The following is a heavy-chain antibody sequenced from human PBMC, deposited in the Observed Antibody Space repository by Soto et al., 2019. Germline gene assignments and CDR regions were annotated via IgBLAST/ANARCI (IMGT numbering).Heavy chain of an antibody. Sequence: QVQLVQSGAEVKKPGASVKVSCNASGYTFTSYGISWVRQAPGQGLEWMGWISSYNGNTNYAQKLQGRVTMTTDTSTITAYMELRSLRSDDTAVYYCATNEGVPYNWNFFCRYGMDVWGQGTTVTVSS. D-gene: IGHD1-1*01. CDR2: ISSYNGNT. J-gene: IGHJ6*02. V-gene: IGHV1-18*01. CDR1: GYTFTSYG. CDR3: ATNEGVPYNWNFFCRYGMDV.